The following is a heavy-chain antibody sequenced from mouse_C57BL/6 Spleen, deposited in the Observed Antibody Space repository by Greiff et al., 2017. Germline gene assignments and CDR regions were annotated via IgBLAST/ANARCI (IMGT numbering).Heavy chain of an antibody. CDR1: GYAFSSYW. CDR2: IYPGDGDT. V-gene: IGHV1-80*01. J-gene: IGHJ2*01. Sequence: QVQLQQSGAELVKPGASVKISCKASGYAFSSYWRNWVKQRPGKGLEWIGQIYPGDGDTNYNGKFKGKATLTADKSSSTAYMQLSSLTSEDSAVYFCARGDWDGRDYWGQGTTLTVSS. CDR3: ARGDWDGRDY. D-gene: IGHD4-1*01.